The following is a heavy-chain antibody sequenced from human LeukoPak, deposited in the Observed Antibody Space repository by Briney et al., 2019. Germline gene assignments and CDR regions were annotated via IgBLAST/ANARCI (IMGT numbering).Heavy chain of an antibody. CDR3: ARVRYGSGSCEFDY. D-gene: IGHD3-10*01. CDR2: MNPNSGNT. Sequence: ASVKVSCKASGYTFTSYAMNWVRQATGQGLEWMGWMNPNSGNTGYAQKFQGRVTMTRNTSISTAYMELSSLRSEDTAVYYCARVRYGSGSCEFDYWGQGTLVTVSS. V-gene: IGHV1-8*02. J-gene: IGHJ4*02. CDR1: GYTFTSYA.